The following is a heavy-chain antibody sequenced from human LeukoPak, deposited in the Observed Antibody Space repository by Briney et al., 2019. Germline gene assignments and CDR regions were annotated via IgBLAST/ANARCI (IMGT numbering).Heavy chain of an antibody. J-gene: IGHJ4*02. CDR3: AREGGFYRPLDY. CDR1: GGSVINTIW. Sequence: PSETLSLTCGVSGGSVINTIWWTWVRQPPGKGLEWIGEVHLDGRTNYNPSLESRLTMSVDVSENQVSLKLTSVTAADTAVYYCAREGGFYRPLDYSGQGTLVTVSS. D-gene: IGHD3-3*01. V-gene: IGHV4-4*02. CDR2: VHLDGRT.